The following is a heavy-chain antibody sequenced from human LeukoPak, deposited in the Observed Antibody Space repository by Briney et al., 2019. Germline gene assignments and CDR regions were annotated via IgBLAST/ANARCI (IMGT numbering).Heavy chain of an antibody. D-gene: IGHD3-22*01. V-gene: IGHV4-34*01. J-gene: IGHJ6*03. CDR1: GGSFSGYY. CDR3: ARARNYYDSSGYYRDYYHYMDV. CDR2: INHSGST. Sequence: SETLSLTCAVYGGSFSGYYWGWIRQPPGKGLEWIGEINHSGSTNYNPSLKSRVTISVDTSKNQFSLKLSSVTAADTAVYYCARARNYYDSSGYYRDYYHYMDVWGKGTTVTVSS.